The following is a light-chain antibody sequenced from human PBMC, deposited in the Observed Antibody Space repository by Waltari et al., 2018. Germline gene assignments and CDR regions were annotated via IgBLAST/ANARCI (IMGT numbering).Light chain of an antibody. V-gene: IGLV2-11*01. J-gene: IGLJ1*01. Sequence: QSALTQPRSVSGSPGQSVTISCTGTSSDVGNHNYVSWYQHHPGKAPNLMIYDVTQRPSGVPDRVSGSKSGNTASLTISGLQADDEADYYCCSYAGSYGYVFGSGTEVTVL. CDR2: DVT. CDR1: SSDVGNHNY. CDR3: CSYAGSYGYV.